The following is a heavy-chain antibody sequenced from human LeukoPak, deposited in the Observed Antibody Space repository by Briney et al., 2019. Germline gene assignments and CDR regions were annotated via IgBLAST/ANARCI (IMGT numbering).Heavy chain of an antibody. D-gene: IGHD1-26*01. CDR2: IYSGGST. V-gene: IGHV3-53*01. Sequence: GGSLRLSCAASGFTVSSNYMSWVRQAPGKGLEWVSVIYSGGSTYYADSVKGRFTISRDNSKNTLYLQMNSLRAEDTAVYYCARLPEVGATGDDAFDIWGQGTMVTVSS. J-gene: IGHJ3*02. CDR3: ARLPEVGATGDDAFDI. CDR1: GFTVSSNY.